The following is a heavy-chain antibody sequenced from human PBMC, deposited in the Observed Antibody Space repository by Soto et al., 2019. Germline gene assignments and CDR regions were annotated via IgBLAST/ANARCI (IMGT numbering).Heavy chain of an antibody. CDR2: IDPSNGAT. CDR3: AGLGNYYFDY. V-gene: IGHV1-2*02. CDR1: GYTFPSYG. J-gene: IGHJ4*02. Sequence: ASVKVSCKASGYTFPSYGISWVRQAPGQGLEWMGWIDPSNGATIYAQKFHSRVTLTRDTSIGTAYMDLSRLTSDDTALYYCAGLGNYYFDYWGQGALVTVSS. D-gene: IGHD7-27*01.